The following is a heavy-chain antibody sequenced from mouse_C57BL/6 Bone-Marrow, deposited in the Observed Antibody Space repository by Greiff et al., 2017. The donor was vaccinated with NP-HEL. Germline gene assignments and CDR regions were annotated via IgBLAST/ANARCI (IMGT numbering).Heavy chain of an antibody. Sequence: VQLQQSGPVLVKPGPSVKISCKASGFTFTDYYMHWVKQSHGKSLEWIGLVYPYNGGTSYNQKFKGKATLTVDTSSSTAYMELNSLTSEDSAVYYCARWGKFITTVVDYWYFDVWGTGTTVTVSS. CDR3: ARWGKFITTVVDYWYFDV. CDR1: GFTFTDYY. D-gene: IGHD1-1*01. CDR2: VYPYNGGT. V-gene: IGHV1-36*01. J-gene: IGHJ1*03.